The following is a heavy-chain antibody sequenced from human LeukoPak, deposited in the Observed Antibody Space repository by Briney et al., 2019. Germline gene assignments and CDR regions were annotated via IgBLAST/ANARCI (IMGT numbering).Heavy chain of an antibody. Sequence: GGSLRLSCAASGFTFSSYAMSWVRQAPGKGLEWVANIKQDGSEKYYVDSVKGRFTISRDNAKNSLYLQMNSLRAEDTAVYYCARVIVVVPAAPMGWFDPWGQGTLVTVSS. J-gene: IGHJ5*02. D-gene: IGHD2-2*01. CDR3: ARVIVVVPAAPMGWFDP. CDR1: GFTFSSYA. CDR2: IKQDGSEK. V-gene: IGHV3-7*01.